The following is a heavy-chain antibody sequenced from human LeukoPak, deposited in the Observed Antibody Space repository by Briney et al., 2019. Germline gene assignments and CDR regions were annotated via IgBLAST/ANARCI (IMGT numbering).Heavy chain of an antibody. V-gene: IGHV4-59*01. CDR1: GGSISSYY. Sequence: SETPSLTCTVSGGSISSYYWSWIRQPPGKGLEWIGYIYYSGSTNYNPSLKSRVTISVDTSKNQFSLKLSSVTAADTAVYYCARARIQLWLRRYYGMDVWGQGTTVTVSS. CDR3: ARARIQLWLRRYYGMDV. J-gene: IGHJ6*02. CDR2: IYYSGST. D-gene: IGHD5-18*01.